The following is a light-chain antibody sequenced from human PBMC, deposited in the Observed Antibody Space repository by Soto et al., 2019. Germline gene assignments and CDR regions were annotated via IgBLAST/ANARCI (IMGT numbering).Light chain of an antibody. CDR3: SSYTGSTTV. CDR2: EVS. J-gene: IGLJ2*01. V-gene: IGLV2-14*01. Sequence: QSALTQPASVSGSPGQSITISCTGTSSDVGGYNYVSWYQQHPDKAPKLMIYEVSTRPSGVSDRFSGSKSDNTASLTISGLQSEDEADYYCSSYTGSTTVFGGGTKLTVL. CDR1: SSDVGGYNY.